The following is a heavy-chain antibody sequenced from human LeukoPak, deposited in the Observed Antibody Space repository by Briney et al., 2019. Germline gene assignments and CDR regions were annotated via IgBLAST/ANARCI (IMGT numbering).Heavy chain of an antibody. CDR2: IYYSGST. J-gene: IGHJ3*02. Sequence: SETLPLTCSVSGGSISSSSYYWGWIRQPPGKGLEWIGSIYYSGSTYYNPSLKSRVTISVDTSKNQFSLKLSSVTAADTAVYYCAGQLNYYDSSGYYSTSAFDIWGQGTMVTVSS. V-gene: IGHV4-39*07. CDR1: GGSISSSSYY. CDR3: AGQLNYYDSSGYYSTSAFDI. D-gene: IGHD3-22*01.